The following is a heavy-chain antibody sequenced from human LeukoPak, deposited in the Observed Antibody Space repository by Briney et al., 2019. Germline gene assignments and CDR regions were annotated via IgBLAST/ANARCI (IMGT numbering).Heavy chain of an antibody. CDR2: ISGSGDTT. Sequence: PGGSLRLSCAASGFTVISDYMSWVRQAPGKGLERVSLISGSGDTTSYADPVKGRFTISRDNSKNTLFLQMNSLRAEDTAVYFCARSDCNSIHCYVRDYWGQGTLVTVSS. D-gene: IGHD2/OR15-2a*01. CDR3: ARSDCNSIHCYVRDY. J-gene: IGHJ4*02. CDR1: GFTVISDY. V-gene: IGHV3-23*01.